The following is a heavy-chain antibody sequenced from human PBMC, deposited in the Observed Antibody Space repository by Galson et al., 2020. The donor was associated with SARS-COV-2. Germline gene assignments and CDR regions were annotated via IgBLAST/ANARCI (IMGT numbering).Heavy chain of an antibody. CDR2: IYYSGST. Sequence: SETLSLTCSVSGGSISSGGYYWSWIRQHPGKGLEWIGYIYYSGSTYYNPSLKSRVTISVDTSKNQFSLKLSSVTAADTAVYYCARSYDGNKYYYGIDVWGQGTTVTVSS. J-gene: IGHJ6*02. V-gene: IGHV4-31*03. CDR3: ARSYDGNKYYYGIDV. CDR1: GGSISSGGYY. D-gene: IGHD5-12*01.